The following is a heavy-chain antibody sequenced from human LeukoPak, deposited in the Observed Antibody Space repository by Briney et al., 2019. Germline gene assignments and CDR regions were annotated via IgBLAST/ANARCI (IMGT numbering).Heavy chain of an antibody. Sequence: GGSLRLSCAASGFTFDDYAMHWVRQAPVKGLEWVSGISWNSGSIGYADSVKGRFTISRDNAKNSLYLQMNSLRAEDTALYYCAKASMQWLGNFDYWGQGTLVTVSS. J-gene: IGHJ4*02. CDR3: AKASMQWLGNFDY. CDR2: ISWNSGSI. D-gene: IGHD6-19*01. V-gene: IGHV3-9*01. CDR1: GFTFDDYA.